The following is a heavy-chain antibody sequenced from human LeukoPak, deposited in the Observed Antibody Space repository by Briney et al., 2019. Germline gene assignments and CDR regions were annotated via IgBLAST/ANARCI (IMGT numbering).Heavy chain of an antibody. D-gene: IGHD3-22*01. V-gene: IGHV1-18*01. CDR2: ISSYNGNT. CDR3: ARGLRDSSGCGDAFNI. J-gene: IGHJ3*02. CDR1: GYTFTSYD. Sequence: GASVKDSCKASGYTFTSYDSSWVRQAPGQGLAWVGWISSYNGNTNSAQKFQGRVTMTTDTSTNTAYMELRRLRSDDTAVYYCARGLRDSSGCGDAFNIWGQGTMVAVSS.